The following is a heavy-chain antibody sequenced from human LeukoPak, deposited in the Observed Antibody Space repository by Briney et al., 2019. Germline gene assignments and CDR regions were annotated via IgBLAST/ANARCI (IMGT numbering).Heavy chain of an antibody. CDR1: GFTVSSTY. J-gene: IGHJ4*02. CDR3: ARDILGYCSSTSRSAFDY. CDR2: IYSGGST. V-gene: IGHV3-66*01. Sequence: GGSLRLSCAASGFTVSSTYMSWVRQAPGKGLEWVSVIYSGGSTYYADSVKGRFTISRDNSKNTLYLQMNSLRAEDTAVYYCARDILGYCSSTSRSAFDYWGQGTLVTVSS. D-gene: IGHD2-2*01.